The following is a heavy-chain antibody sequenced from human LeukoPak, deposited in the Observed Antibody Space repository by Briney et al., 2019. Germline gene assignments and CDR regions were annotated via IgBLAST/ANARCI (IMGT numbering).Heavy chain of an antibody. Sequence: GRSLRLSCAASGFTFSSYSMNWVRQAPGKGLEWVSSISSSSSYIYYADSVKGRFTISRDNAKNSLYLQMNSLRAEDTAVYYCARDSPGFLFDYWGQGTLVTVSS. CDR3: ARDSPGFLFDY. J-gene: IGHJ4*02. V-gene: IGHV3-21*01. CDR1: GFTFSSYS. CDR2: ISSSSSYI. D-gene: IGHD3-9*01.